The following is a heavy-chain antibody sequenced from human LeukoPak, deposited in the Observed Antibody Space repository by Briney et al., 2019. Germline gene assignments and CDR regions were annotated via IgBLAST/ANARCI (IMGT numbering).Heavy chain of an antibody. J-gene: IGHJ4*02. CDR3: ARRGHYYDTSGYYYFDY. D-gene: IGHD3-22*01. CDR2: IYYRGST. V-gene: IGHV4-39*01. CDR1: GGSISSYY. Sequence: PSETLSLTCTVSGGSISSYYWGWIRQPPGKGLEGVGGIYYRGSTNDNPSLKSRVTISVDTSKNQFSLKLTSVTAADTAVYYCARRGHYYDTSGYYYFDYWGQGTLVTVSS.